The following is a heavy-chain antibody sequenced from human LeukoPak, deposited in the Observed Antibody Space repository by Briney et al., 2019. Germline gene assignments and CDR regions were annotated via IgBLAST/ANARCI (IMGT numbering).Heavy chain of an antibody. V-gene: IGHV1-8*01. J-gene: IGHJ5*02. CDR2: MNPNSGNT. Sequence: ASVKVSCKASGYTFTSYDINWVRKATGLGLEWMGWMNPNSGNTGYAQKFQGRVTMTRNTSISTAYMELSSLRSEDTAVYYCGVAAALGWFDPWGQGTLVTVSS. CDR1: GYTFTSYD. D-gene: IGHD6-13*01. CDR3: GVAAALGWFDP.